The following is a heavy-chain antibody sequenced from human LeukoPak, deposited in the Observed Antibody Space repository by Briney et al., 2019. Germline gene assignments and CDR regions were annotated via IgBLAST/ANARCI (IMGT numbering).Heavy chain of an antibody. CDR1: GGSISSSSYY. CDR2: IYYSGST. J-gene: IGHJ5*02. D-gene: IGHD6-13*01. CDR3: ARHFSGIADNWFDP. V-gene: IGHV4-39*01. Sequence: SETLSLTCTVSGGSISSSSYYWGWIRQPPGKGLEWIGSIYYSGSTYYNPSLKSRVTISVDMSKNQFSLKLSSVTAADTAVYYCARHFSGIADNWFDPWGQGTLVTVSS.